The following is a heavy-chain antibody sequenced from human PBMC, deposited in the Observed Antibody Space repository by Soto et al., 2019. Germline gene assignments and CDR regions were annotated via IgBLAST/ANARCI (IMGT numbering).Heavy chain of an antibody. CDR2: IRSNTYGGTT. CDR1: GFTFGDYA. J-gene: IGHJ4*02. D-gene: IGHD3-22*01. Sequence: GGSLRLSCTASGFTFGDYAMGWVRQAPGKGLEWVGFIRSNTYGGTTEYAASVKGRFTISRDDSKSIAYLQMNSLKTEDTAVYYCSRPETLYYDSSDYSALDYWGQGTLVTVS. V-gene: IGHV3-49*04. CDR3: SRPETLYYDSSDYSALDY.